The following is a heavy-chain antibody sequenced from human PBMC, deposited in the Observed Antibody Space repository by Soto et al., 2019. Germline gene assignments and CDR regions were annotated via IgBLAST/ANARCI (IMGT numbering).Heavy chain of an antibody. CDR3: AKAWGIDY. V-gene: IGHV3-23*01. D-gene: IGHD7-27*01. CDR2: ISGSGSST. CDR1: GFTFSSYT. Sequence: GGSLRLSCADSGFTFSSYTMSWVRQAPGKGLEWVSTISGSGSSTYSADSVKGRFTISRDNSKNTLYLQMNSLRVEDTAIYYCAKAWGIDYWGQGTLVTVSS. J-gene: IGHJ4*02.